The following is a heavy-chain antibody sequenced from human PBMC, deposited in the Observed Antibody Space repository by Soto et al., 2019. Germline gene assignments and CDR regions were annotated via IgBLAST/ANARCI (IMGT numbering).Heavy chain of an antibody. CDR2: ISYDGSNK. CDR1: GFTFSSYG. V-gene: IGHV3-30*18. CDR3: AKAYRTGITMVRGVTPPWFAP. D-gene: IGHD3-10*01. J-gene: IGHJ5*02. Sequence: GRSLRLSCAFSGFTFSSYGMHWVRQAPGKGLEWVAVISYDGSNKYYADSVKGRFTISRDNSKNTLYLQMNSLRAEDTAVYYCAKAYRTGITMVRGVTPPWFAPWGQGPLVTDSS.